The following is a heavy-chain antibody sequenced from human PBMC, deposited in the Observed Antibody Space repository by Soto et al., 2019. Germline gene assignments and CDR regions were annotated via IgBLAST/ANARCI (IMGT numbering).Heavy chain of an antibody. J-gene: IGHJ4*02. CDR1: GFNCSSYG. D-gene: IGHD6-6*01. Sequence: GRSMRLSYAAAGFNCSSYGRHRVRQDPGKGLEWVAVIWYDGSNKYYADSVKGRFTISRDNSKNTLYLQMNSLRAEDTAVYYCARGDLGIYSSSFFDYWGQGTLVTGSS. V-gene: IGHV3-33*01. CDR2: IWYDGSNK. CDR3: ARGDLGIYSSSFFDY.